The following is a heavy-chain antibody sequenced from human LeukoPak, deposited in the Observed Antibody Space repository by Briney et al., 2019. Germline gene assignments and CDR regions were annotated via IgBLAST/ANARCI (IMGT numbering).Heavy chain of an antibody. D-gene: IGHD4-11*01. J-gene: IGHJ4*02. CDR3: AHRRQYSNYCFDY. V-gene: IGHV2-5*02. Sequence: SGPTLLNPTQTLTVTCTFSGFSLNTSGVGVGWIRQPPGKSLEWLALIYWDDDKRYNPSLKNRLTVTKDTSRNQVVLTMTNMDPLDTATYYCAHRRQYSNYCFDYWGQGTLVTVSS. CDR1: GFSLNTSGVG. CDR2: IYWDDDK.